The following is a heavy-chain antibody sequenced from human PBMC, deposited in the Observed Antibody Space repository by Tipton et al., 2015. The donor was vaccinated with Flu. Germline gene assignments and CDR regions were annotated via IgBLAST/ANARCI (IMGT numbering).Heavy chain of an antibody. CDR3: AREGSYDYVWGSYPQGTDAFDI. CDR1: GDSVSSNSAA. D-gene: IGHD3-16*02. CDR2: TYYRSKWYN. J-gene: IGHJ3*02. Sequence: TLSLTCAISGDSVSSNSAAWNWIRQSPSRGLEWLGRTYYRSKWYNDYAVSVKSRITINPDTSKNQFSLQLNSVTPEDTAVYYCAREGSYDYVWGSYPQGTDAFDIWGQGTMVTVSS. V-gene: IGHV6-1*01.